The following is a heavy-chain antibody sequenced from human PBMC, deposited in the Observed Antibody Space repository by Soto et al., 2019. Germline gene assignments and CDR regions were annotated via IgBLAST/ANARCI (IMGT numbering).Heavy chain of an antibody. Sequence: ASVKVSCKASGYTFTGYYMHWVRQAPGQGLEWMGWINPNSGGTNYAQKFQGWVTMTRDTSISTAYMELSRLRSDDTAVYYCAIPRVYCSSTSCSSLGAFDIWGQGTMVTVSS. J-gene: IGHJ3*02. D-gene: IGHD2-2*01. CDR1: GYTFTGYY. CDR3: AIPRVYCSSTSCSSLGAFDI. V-gene: IGHV1-2*04. CDR2: INPNSGGT.